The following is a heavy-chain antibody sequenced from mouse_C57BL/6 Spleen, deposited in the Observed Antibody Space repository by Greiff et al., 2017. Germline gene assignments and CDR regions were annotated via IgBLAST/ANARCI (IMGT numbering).Heavy chain of an antibody. V-gene: IGHV1-4*01. J-gene: IGHJ4*01. CDR2: INPSSGYT. D-gene: IGHD1-1*01. Sequence: QVQLKESGAELARPGASVKMSCKASGYTFTSYTMHWVKQRPGQGLEWIGYINPSSGYTKYNQKFKDKATLTADKSSSTAYMQLSSLTSEDSAVYYCARDYGSSYYYAMDYWGQGTSVTVSS. CDR1: GYTFTSYT. CDR3: ARDYGSSYYYAMDY.